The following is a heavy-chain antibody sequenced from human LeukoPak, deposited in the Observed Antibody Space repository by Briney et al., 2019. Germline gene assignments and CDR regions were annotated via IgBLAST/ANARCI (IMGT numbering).Heavy chain of an antibody. CDR2: INWNGAWT. CDR1: GFKFDDYG. V-gene: IGHV3-20*04. D-gene: IGHD3-22*01. Sequence: GGSLRLSCAASGFKFDDYGMSWVRQAPGKGLEWVCDINWNGAWTGYADSVKGRFTISRDNAKNSLYLQMNSLKAEDTALYYCAGYYYDSSRGFDLWGQGTLVTVSA. CDR3: AGYYYDSSRGFDL. J-gene: IGHJ5*02.